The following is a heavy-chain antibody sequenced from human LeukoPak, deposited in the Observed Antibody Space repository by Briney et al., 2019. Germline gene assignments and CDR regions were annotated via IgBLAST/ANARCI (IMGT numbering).Heavy chain of an antibody. D-gene: IGHD6-13*01. J-gene: IGHJ6*02. CDR3: ARSSSSWDPYYYYGMDV. V-gene: IGHV1-2*06. CDR2: INPNSGDT. Sequence: ASVKVSCKASGYTFTGYYMHWVRQAPGQGLEWMGRINPNSGDTNYAQKFQGRVTMTRDTSISTAYMELSRLRSDDTAVYYCARSSSSWDPYYYYGMDVWGQGTTVTVSS. CDR1: GYTFTGYY.